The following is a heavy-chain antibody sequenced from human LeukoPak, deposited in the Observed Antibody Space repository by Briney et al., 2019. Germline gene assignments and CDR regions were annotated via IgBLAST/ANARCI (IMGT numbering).Heavy chain of an antibody. Sequence: SETLSLTCTVSGGSISSGSYYWSWIRQPAGKGLEWVGRIYTSGSTNYNPSLKSRVTISVDTSKNQFSLKLSSVTAADTAVYYCARGLGFDYWGQGILVTVSS. J-gene: IGHJ4*02. D-gene: IGHD7-27*01. CDR3: ARGLGFDY. CDR1: GGSISSGSYY. V-gene: IGHV4-61*02. CDR2: IYTSGST.